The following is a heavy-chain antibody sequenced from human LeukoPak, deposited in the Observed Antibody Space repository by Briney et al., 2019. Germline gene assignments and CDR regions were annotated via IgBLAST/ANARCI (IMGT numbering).Heavy chain of an antibody. CDR1: GYTFTGYY. J-gene: IGHJ4*02. D-gene: IGHD3-10*01. CDR2: INPNSGGT. Sequence: ASVKVSCKASGYTFTGYYMHWVRQAPGQGLEWMGRINPNSGGTNHAQKFQGRVTMTRDTSISTAYMELSRLRSDDTAVYYCARDPRIGESQSLVYFDYWGQGTLVTVSS. V-gene: IGHV1-2*06. CDR3: ARDPRIGESQSLVYFDY.